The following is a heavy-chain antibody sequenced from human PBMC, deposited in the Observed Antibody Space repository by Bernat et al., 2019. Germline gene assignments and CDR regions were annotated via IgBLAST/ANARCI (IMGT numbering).Heavy chain of an antibody. CDR3: AKAGLRYDSSGYYSEFDS. V-gene: IGHV3-30*18. J-gene: IGHJ4*02. CDR2: ISYDGSKK. CDR1: GFTFSSYG. Sequence: QVQLVESGGGVVQPGRSLRLSCAASGFTFSSYGMHWVRQAPGKGLEWVAVISYDGSKKYYADSVKGRFTISRDNSKNTLYLQMNSLRAEDTAVYYCAKAGLRYDSSGYYSEFDSWGQGTLVTVSS. D-gene: IGHD3-22*01.